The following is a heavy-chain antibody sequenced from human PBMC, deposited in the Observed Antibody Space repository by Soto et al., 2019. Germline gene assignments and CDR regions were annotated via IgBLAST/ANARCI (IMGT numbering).Heavy chain of an antibody. V-gene: IGHV4-61*08. Sequence: QVQMQESGPGLVKPSETLSLTCTVSGDSVSRADSYWSWIRQPPVKGLEWIGYICCSGSTEYNPYLRGRVIISMDTSKNQLYLKLSTVTAAETAVYFCARGMDNNKVGWWGQGTLVTVSS. CDR3: ARGMDNNKVGW. D-gene: IGHD1-1*01. CDR1: GDSVSRADSY. J-gene: IGHJ4*02. CDR2: ICCSGST.